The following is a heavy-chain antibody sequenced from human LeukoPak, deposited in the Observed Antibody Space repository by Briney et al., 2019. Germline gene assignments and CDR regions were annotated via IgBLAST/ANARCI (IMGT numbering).Heavy chain of an antibody. CDR3: ARGRGQQLVLL. J-gene: IGHJ4*02. CDR1: GYTFTDYY. CDR2: INPNSGGT. D-gene: IGHD6-13*01. Sequence: ASVKVSCKASGYTFTDYYMHWVRPAPGQGLEWMGWINPNSGGTKYAQKFQGRVTMTRDTSISTAYMELSRLSYDDTAVYYCARGRGQQLVLLWGQGTLVTVSS. V-gene: IGHV1-2*02.